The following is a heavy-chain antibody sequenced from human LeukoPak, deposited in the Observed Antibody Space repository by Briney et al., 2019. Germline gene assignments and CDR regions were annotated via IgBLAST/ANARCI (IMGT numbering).Heavy chain of an antibody. CDR1: GFTFSAYA. CDR2: ISGSGGTT. Sequence: GGSLRLSCAASGFTFSAYAMAWVRQAPGKGLEWVSTISGSGGTTYSADSVRGRFTISRDNSKNILYLQVNSLRAGDTAVYYCAKDYYYDSSGYYYGDAFDIWGQGTMVTVX. D-gene: IGHD3-22*01. J-gene: IGHJ3*02. V-gene: IGHV3-23*01. CDR3: AKDYYYDSSGYYYGDAFDI.